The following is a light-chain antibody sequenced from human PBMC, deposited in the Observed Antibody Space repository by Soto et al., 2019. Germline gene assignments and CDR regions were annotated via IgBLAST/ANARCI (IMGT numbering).Light chain of an antibody. CDR1: QSVSSSY. Sequence: EIVLTQSPGTLSLSPGERATLSCRASQSVSSSYLAWYQQKPGQAPRLLIYGASSRATGIPDRFSGSGSGTDFTLTISRPEPEDFAAYYCQQYGSSPWTFGQGTKVDIK. CDR3: QQYGSSPWT. V-gene: IGKV3-20*01. J-gene: IGKJ1*01. CDR2: GAS.